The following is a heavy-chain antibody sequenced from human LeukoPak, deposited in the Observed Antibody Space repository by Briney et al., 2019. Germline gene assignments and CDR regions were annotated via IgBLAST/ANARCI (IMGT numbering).Heavy chain of an antibody. CDR3: ARDLGH. Sequence: PGGSLRLSCVDSGFTVSYNYMSWVRQASGEGLEWISVIHSGGSTYYADSVKGRFTISRDDSKNTLYLQMNSLRAEDTAVYYCARDLGHWGQGTLVTVSS. V-gene: IGHV3-66*01. J-gene: IGHJ4*02. CDR2: IHSGGST. CDR1: GFTVSYNY.